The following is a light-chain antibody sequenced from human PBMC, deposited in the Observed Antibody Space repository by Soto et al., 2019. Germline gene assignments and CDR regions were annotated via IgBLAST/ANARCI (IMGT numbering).Light chain of an antibody. CDR2: QSS. CDR1: KYSNTR. Sequence: EIVLTCSPPTLSSFPGDRVTLSYRASKYSNTRLALYQHRAGQPHRLLIYQSSIRAAGIPARFSASVTGTDFTLTISVVQPEDFAVYYCHQGQSWPRTFGQGTKVDNK. J-gene: IGKJ1*01. CDR3: HQGQSWPRT. V-gene: IGKV3-11*01.